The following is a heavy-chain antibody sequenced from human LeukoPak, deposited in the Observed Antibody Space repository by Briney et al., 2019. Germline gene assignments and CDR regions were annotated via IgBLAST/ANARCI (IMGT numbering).Heavy chain of an antibody. CDR3: ARNERRAQKDTCYYYFYYMDV. Sequence: SETLSLTCTVSGGSISSHYWSWIRQPPGKGLEWIGYIYSSGYTNYNPSLKSRVTISVDTSKNQFSLKLSSATAADTAVYYCARNERRAQKDTCYYYFYYMDVWGKGTTVTVSS. CDR2: IYSSGYT. V-gene: IGHV4-59*11. J-gene: IGHJ6*03. CDR1: GGSISSHY. D-gene: IGHD6-25*01.